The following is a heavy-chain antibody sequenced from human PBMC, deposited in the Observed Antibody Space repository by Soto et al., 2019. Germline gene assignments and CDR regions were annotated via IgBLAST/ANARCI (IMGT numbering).Heavy chain of an antibody. Sequence: SETLSLTCTVSGGSIGSSSYYWGWIRQPPGKGLEWIGSIYYSGSTYYNPSLKSRVTISVDTSKNQFSLKLSSVTAADTAVFYCARAPRKDVAGIMCEYYYYFMDVWGKGTTVTVSS. CDR1: GGSIGSSSYY. CDR2: IYYSGST. CDR3: ARAPRKDVAGIMCEYYYYFMDV. J-gene: IGHJ6*03. V-gene: IGHV4-39*01. D-gene: IGHD3-16*01.